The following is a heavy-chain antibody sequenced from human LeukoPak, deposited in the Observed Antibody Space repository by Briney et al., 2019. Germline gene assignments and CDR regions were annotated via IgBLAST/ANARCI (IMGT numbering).Heavy chain of an antibody. D-gene: IGHD2-21*01. V-gene: IGHV3-7*01. CDR3: VRIRGYFDLLSTFDH. CDR2: INQDGSEK. Sequence: GGSLRLSCAASGFTFSTHWMSWIRQAPGKGLEWLANINQDGSEKYYVDSVKGRFTISRDNAKKALYLHMESLRADDTAVYYCVRIRGYFDLLSTFDHWGQGSLVTVSS. J-gene: IGHJ4*02. CDR1: GFTFSTHW.